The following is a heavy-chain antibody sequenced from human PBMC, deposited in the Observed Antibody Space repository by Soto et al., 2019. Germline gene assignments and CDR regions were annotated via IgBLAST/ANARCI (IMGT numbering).Heavy chain of an antibody. CDR1: GFMFSAYA. CDR3: ARDPSPYTSGWYGIDF. D-gene: IGHD6-19*01. V-gene: IGHV3-30-3*01. CDR2: MSYDGTNK. J-gene: IGHJ4*01. Sequence: GGSLRLSCTASGFMFSAYAMLWVRQAPGKGLEWVAAMSYDGTNKYYADSLKGRFTISRDNSKNTLFLQMSSLTADDSAVYYCARDPSPYTSGWYGIDFWGLGTLVTVYS.